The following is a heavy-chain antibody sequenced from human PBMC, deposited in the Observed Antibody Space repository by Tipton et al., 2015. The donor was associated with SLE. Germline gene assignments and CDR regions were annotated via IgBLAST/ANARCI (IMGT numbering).Heavy chain of an antibody. CDR2: VNYGGDT. V-gene: IGHV4-39*07. Sequence: TLSLTCTVSGGSISSSSYYWGWIRQPPGKGLEWIGTVNYGGDTYYNPSLKSRVTISADTTKNQFSLKLSSVTAADTAVYYCASPPGAFDIWGQGTMVTVSS. CDR1: GGSISSSSYY. J-gene: IGHJ3*02. CDR3: ASPPGAFDI.